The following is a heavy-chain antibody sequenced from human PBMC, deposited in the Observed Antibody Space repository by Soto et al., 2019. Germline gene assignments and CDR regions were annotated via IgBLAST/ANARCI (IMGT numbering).Heavy chain of an antibody. V-gene: IGHV1-46*01. Sequence: ASVKVSCKSSGYTFINYYVHWVRQAPGQGLEWMGMINPSGGRTTYPQKFQGRVTMTRDTSTSTVYVELSSLRSDNTAVFYCAREKASTSLLTHYYYAMDVWGQGTTVTVSS. CDR3: AREKASTSLLTHYYYAMDV. J-gene: IGHJ6*02. CDR2: INPSGGRT. CDR1: GYTFINYY.